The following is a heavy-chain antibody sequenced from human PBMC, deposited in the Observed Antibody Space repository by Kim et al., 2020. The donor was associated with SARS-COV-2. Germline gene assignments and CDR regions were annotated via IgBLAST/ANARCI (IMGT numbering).Heavy chain of an antibody. J-gene: IGHJ4*02. CDR2: ISGSGGST. V-gene: IGHV3-23*01. CDR3: ATSLVVVTAIEYFDY. Sequence: GGSLRLSCAASGFTFSSYAMSWVRQAPGKGLEWVSAISGSGGSTYYADSVKGRFTISRDNSKNTLYLQMNSLRAEDTAVYYCATSLVVVTAIEYFDYWGQGTLVTVSS. D-gene: IGHD2-21*02. CDR1: GFTFSSYA.